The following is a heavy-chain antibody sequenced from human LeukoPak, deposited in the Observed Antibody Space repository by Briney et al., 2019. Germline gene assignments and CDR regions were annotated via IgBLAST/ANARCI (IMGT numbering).Heavy chain of an antibody. CDR1: GGSISSTSYY. J-gene: IGHJ6*02. Sequence: SETLSLTCTVSGGSISSTSYYWGWIRQPPGKGLEWIGSIYYGGSTYYNPSLKSRVTISVDTSQNQFSLKLSSVTAADTAVYYCARVAAAGPLYGMDVWGQGTTVTVSS. D-gene: IGHD6-13*01. V-gene: IGHV4-39*07. CDR2: IYYGGST. CDR3: ARVAAAGPLYGMDV.